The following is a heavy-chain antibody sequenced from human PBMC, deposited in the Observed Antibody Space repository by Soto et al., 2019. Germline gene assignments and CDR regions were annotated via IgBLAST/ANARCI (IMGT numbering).Heavy chain of an antibody. J-gene: IGHJ5*02. CDR2: IYYSGST. CDR1: GGSISSSSYY. V-gene: IGHV4-39*07. Sequence: KQSQTLSLTCTVSGGSISSSSYYWGWIRQPPGKGLEWIGSIYYSGSTYYNPSLKSRVTISVDTSKNQFSLKLSSVTAADTAVYYCARDISTYYYGSGVIWGWFDPWGQGTLVTVSS. D-gene: IGHD3-10*01. CDR3: ARDISTYYYGSGVIWGWFDP.